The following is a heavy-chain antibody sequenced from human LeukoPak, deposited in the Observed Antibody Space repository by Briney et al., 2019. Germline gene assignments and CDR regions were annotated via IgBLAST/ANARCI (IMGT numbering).Heavy chain of an antibody. CDR2: ISYDGSNK. CDR1: GFTFSSYA. D-gene: IGHD3-22*01. CDR3: ARDLIREEYYYDSSGYFDY. J-gene: IGHJ4*02. V-gene: IGHV3-30-3*01. Sequence: GRSLRLSCAASGFTFSSYAMHWVRQAPGKGLEWVAVISYDGSNKYYADSVKGRFTISRDNSKNTLYLQMNSLRAEDTAVYYCARDLIREEYYYDSSGYFDYWGQGTLVTVSP.